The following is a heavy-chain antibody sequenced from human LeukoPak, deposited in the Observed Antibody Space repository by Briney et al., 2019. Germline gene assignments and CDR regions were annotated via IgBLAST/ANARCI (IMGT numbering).Heavy chain of an antibody. CDR1: GGSISGDH. CDR3: ARRNDFGI. J-gene: IGHJ3*02. V-gene: IGHV4-59*08. Sequence: SETLSLTCTVSGGSISGDHWNWIRQPPGKGLEWIGYVYSSGNTNYNPSLKSRVTISIDTSKNQFSLKLSSVTAADTAVYYCARRNDFGIWGQGTMVTVSS. CDR2: VYSSGNT.